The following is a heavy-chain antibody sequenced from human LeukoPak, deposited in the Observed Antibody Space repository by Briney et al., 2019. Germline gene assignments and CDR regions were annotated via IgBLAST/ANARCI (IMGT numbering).Heavy chain of an antibody. D-gene: IGHD3-22*01. CDR2: INPNTGGT. CDR3: ARSPTVPPYYYDSSGSSKGVDYFDY. Sequence: GASVKVSCKASGYTFTGYYMHWVRQAPGQGLEWMGRINPNTGGTNYAQKFQGWVTMTRDTSISTAYMELSRLRSDDTAVYYCARSPTVPPYYYDSSGSSKGVDYFDYWGQGTLVTVSS. CDR1: GYTFTGYY. J-gene: IGHJ4*02. V-gene: IGHV1-2*04.